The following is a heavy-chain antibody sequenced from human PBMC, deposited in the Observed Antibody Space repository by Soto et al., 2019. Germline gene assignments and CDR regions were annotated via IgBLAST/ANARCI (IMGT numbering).Heavy chain of an antibody. CDR2: ISYDGSNK. Sequence: GGSLRLSCAASGFTFSSYGMHWVRQAPGKGLEWVAVISYDGSNKYYADSVKGRFTISRDNSKNTLYLQMNSLRAEDTAVYYCAKDGNAGTVWAADYYYYMDVWGKGTTVTVSS. V-gene: IGHV3-30*18. D-gene: IGHD4-4*01. J-gene: IGHJ6*03. CDR1: GFTFSSYG. CDR3: AKDGNAGTVWAADYYYYMDV.